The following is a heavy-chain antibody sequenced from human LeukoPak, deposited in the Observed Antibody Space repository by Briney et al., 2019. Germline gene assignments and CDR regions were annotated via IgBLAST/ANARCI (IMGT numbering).Heavy chain of an antibody. D-gene: IGHD4-17*01. CDR3: ARERFPNDYGDYGGGFDY. V-gene: IGHV3-33*01. J-gene: IGHJ4*02. CDR1: GFTFGSYG. CDR2: IWFDGTYK. Sequence: GGSLRLSCVASGFTFGSYGMHWVRQAPGKGLEWVAVIWFDGTYKYNEDSVKGQFTISRDNFKDTVYLQMNSLRVEDTAVYYCARERFPNDYGDYGGGFDYWGQGALVTVSS.